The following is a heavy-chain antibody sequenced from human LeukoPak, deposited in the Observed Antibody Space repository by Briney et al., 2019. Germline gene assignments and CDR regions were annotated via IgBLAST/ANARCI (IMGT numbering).Heavy chain of an antibody. J-gene: IGHJ4*02. D-gene: IGHD5-18*01. CDR1: GYSFTSYW. CDR3: ARRSIRGYSYGCFDY. Sequence: WGSLKISCKGSGYSFTSYWIGWVRQMPGKGLEWMGFIYPGDSDTRYSPSFQGQVTISADKSISTAYQQWSSLKASDTAMYYCARRSIRGYSYGCFDYWGQGTLVTVSS. CDR2: IYPGDSDT. V-gene: IGHV5-51*01.